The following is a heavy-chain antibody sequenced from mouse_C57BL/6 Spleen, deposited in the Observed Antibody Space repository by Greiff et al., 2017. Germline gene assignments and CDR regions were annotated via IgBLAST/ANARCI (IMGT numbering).Heavy chain of an antibody. CDR2: IDPSDSYT. D-gene: IGHD1-1*01. Sequence: QVQLKQPGAELVRPGTSVKLSCKASGYTFTSYWMHWVKQRPGKGLEWIGVIDPSDSYTNYNQKFKGKATLTVDTSSSTAYMQLSSLTSEDSAVYYGARSEYDGSSYWYFDVWGTGTTVTVSS. CDR3: ARSEYDGSSYWYFDV. CDR1: GYTFTSYW. J-gene: IGHJ1*03. V-gene: IGHV1-59*01.